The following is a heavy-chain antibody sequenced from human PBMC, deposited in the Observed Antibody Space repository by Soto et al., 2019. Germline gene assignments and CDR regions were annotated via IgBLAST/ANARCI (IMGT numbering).Heavy chain of an antibody. Sequence: SGTLALTCSVYGGCFSGYDFTWIRQHPGKGLEWIGYIYYSGSTYYNPSLKSRVTISVDTSKNQFSLKLSSVTAADTAVYYCARFYGDYADYWGQGTLVTVSS. CDR1: GGCFSGYD. D-gene: IGHD4-17*01. V-gene: IGHV4-31*03. CDR2: IYYSGST. CDR3: ARFYGDYADY. J-gene: IGHJ4*02.